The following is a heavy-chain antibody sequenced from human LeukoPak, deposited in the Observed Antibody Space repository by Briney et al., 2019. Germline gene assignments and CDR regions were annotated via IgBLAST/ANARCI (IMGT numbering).Heavy chain of an antibody. V-gene: IGHV4-59*12. Sequence: SETLSLTCTVSGGSISSYYWSWIRQPPGKGLEWIGYIYYSGSTNYNPSLKSRVTISVDTSKNQFSLKLSSVTAADTAVYYCARLSSSWYYFDYWGQGTLVTVSS. D-gene: IGHD6-13*01. CDR2: IYYSGST. CDR1: GGSISSYY. J-gene: IGHJ4*02. CDR3: ARLSSSWYYFDY.